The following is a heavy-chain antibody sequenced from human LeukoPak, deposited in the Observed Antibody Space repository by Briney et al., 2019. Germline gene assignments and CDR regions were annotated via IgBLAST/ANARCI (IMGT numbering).Heavy chain of an antibody. V-gene: IGHV3-33*06. CDR3: AKDRDCSSTSCYEFDY. CDR1: GFTFSNFG. D-gene: IGHD2-2*01. J-gene: IGHJ4*02. CDR2: TWYDGSNK. Sequence: AGGSLRLSCAASGFTFSNFGMHWVRQAPDKGLEWVAATWYDGSNKYYADSVKGRFTISRDNSKNTLYLQMNSLRAEDTAVYYCAKDRDCSSTSCYEFDYWGQGTLVTVSS.